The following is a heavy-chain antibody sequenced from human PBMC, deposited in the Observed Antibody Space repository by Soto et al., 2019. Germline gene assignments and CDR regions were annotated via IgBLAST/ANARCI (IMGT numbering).Heavy chain of an antibody. Sequence: GASVKVSCKASGYTFTSYGISWVRQAPGQGLEWMGWISAYNGNTNYAQKLQGRVTMTTDTSTSTAYMELRSLRSDDTAVYYCARDCSSTSCRYYYYYYGMDVWGQGTTVTVSS. CDR2: ISAYNGNT. J-gene: IGHJ6*02. D-gene: IGHD2-2*01. CDR1: GYTFTSYG. CDR3: ARDCSSTSCRYYYYYYGMDV. V-gene: IGHV1-18*01.